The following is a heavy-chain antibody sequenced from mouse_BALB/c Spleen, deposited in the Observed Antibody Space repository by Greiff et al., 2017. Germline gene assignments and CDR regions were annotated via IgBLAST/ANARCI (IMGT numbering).Heavy chain of an antibody. CDR1: GFAFSSYD. V-gene: IGHV5-12-1*01. CDR3: ARQSYDYDDY. Sequence: DVHLVESGGGLVKPGGSLKLSCAASGFAFSSYDMSWVRQTPEKRLEWVAYISSGGGSTYYPDTVKGRFTISRDNAKNTLYLQMSSLKSEDTAMYYCARQSYDYDDYWGQGTTLTVSS. D-gene: IGHD2-4*01. CDR2: ISSGGGST. J-gene: IGHJ2*01.